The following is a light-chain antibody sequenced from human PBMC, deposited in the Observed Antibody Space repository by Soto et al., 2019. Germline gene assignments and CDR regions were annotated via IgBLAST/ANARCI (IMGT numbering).Light chain of an antibody. J-gene: IGKJ3*01. Sequence: DIVMTQSPLSLPVTPGEPASIACRSSQSLLHSNGYNYLDWYLQKPGQSPQLLIYLGSNRASGVPDRISGSGSGTDFILKISRVEAEDAGVYYCMQTLQTPPFTFGPGTKVDIK. V-gene: IGKV2-28*01. CDR2: LGS. CDR1: QSLLHSNGYNY. CDR3: MQTLQTPPFT.